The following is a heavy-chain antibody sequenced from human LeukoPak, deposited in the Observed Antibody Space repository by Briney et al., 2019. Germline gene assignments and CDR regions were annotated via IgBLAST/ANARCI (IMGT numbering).Heavy chain of an antibody. D-gene: IGHD3-3*01. Sequence: GGSLRLSCAASGFTFSTYAMNWVRQAPGKGLEWVSYISSSSNTIYYADSVQGRFTISRDNANNSLYLQMNSLRAEDTAVYYCARDGYDFWSGYPTTVDFGGQGTLVTVSS. CDR1: GFTFSTYA. V-gene: IGHV3-48*01. CDR2: ISSSSNTI. CDR3: ARDGYDFWSGYPTTVDF. J-gene: IGHJ4*02.